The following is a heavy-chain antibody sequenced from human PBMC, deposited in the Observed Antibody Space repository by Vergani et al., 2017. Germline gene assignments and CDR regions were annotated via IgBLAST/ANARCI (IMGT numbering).Heavy chain of an antibody. Sequence: QVQLQESGPGLVKPSETLSLTCTVSGGSISSYYWSWIRQPPGKGLEWIGYIYYSGSTNYNPSLKSRVTISVDTSKNQFSLKLSSVTAADTAVYYCARVGYSYGSSIGYYYYYMDVWGKGTTVTVSS. J-gene: IGHJ6*03. D-gene: IGHD5-18*01. CDR1: GGSISSYY. CDR2: IYYSGST. V-gene: IGHV4-59*01. CDR3: ARVGYSYGSSIGYYYYYMDV.